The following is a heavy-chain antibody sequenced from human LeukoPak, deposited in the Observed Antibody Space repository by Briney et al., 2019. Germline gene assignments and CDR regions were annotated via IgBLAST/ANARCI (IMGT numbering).Heavy chain of an antibody. CDR3: ASSLIAVAGDNYFDY. V-gene: IGHV4-59*01. CDR2: IYYSGST. CDR1: GGSISSYY. J-gene: IGHJ4*02. D-gene: IGHD6-19*01. Sequence: SETLSLTCTVSGGSISSYYWSWIRQPPGKGLEWIGYIYYSGSTNYNPSLKSRVTISVDTSKNQFSLKLSSVTAADTAVYYCASSLIAVAGDNYFDYWAREPWSPSPQ.